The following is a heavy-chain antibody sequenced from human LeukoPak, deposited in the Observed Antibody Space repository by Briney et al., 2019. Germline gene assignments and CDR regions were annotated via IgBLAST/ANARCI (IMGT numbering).Heavy chain of an antibody. V-gene: IGHV3-23*01. Sequence: GGSLRLSRAASGFTFSSYAMGWVRQAPGKGLEWVSAISGSGGSTYYADSVKGRFTISRDNSKNTLYLQMNSLRAEDTAVYYCAKDLVFHDYGGENRDYWGQGTLVTVSS. CDR3: AKDLVFHDYGGENRDY. J-gene: IGHJ4*02. CDR1: GFTFSSYA. D-gene: IGHD4-23*01. CDR2: ISGSGGST.